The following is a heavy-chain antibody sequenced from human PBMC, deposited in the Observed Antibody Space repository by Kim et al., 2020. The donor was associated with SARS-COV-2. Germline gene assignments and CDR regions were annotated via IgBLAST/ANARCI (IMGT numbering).Heavy chain of an antibody. Sequence: SETLSLTCTVSGGSISSSSYYWGWIRQPPGKGLEWIGSIYYSGSTYYNPSLKSRVTISVDTSKNQFSLKLSSVTAADTAVDYCARQHSSSHAFDIWGQGT. V-gene: IGHV4-39*01. J-gene: IGHJ3*02. CDR3: ARQHSSSHAFDI. CDR2: IYYSGST. CDR1: GGSISSSSYY. D-gene: IGHD6-6*01.